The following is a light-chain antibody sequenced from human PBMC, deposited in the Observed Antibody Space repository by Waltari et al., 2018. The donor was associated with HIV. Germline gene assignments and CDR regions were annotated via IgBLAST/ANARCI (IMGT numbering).Light chain of an antibody. CDR2: RNN. CDR3: AAWDDSLSVV. Sequence: QSVLTQPPSASGTPGQRVTISCSGSSSNLGRNFVYWYQQLPETAPKLLIYRNNQRPSGVPDRFAGSKSGTSASLAISGLRSEEEADYYCAAWDDSLSVVFGGGTKLTVL. V-gene: IGLV1-47*01. CDR1: SSNLGRNF. J-gene: IGLJ2*01.